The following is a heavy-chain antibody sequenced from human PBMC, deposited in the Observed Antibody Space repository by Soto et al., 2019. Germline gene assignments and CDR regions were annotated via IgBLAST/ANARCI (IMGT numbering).Heavy chain of an antibody. D-gene: IGHD1-1*01. CDR1: SGSISSSSW. CDR3: AGQGDRSYTWTH. Sequence: QVQLQESGPGLVKSSGTLSLTCAVSSGSISSSSWYSWVRQPPGKGLEWIGEIHHSGTTYCNPALQSRPSISLDTPSNQFSLRLSSVTAADTAVYYCAGQGDRSYTWTHWGQGTLVTVSS. J-gene: IGHJ4*02. V-gene: IGHV4-4*02. CDR2: IHHSGTT.